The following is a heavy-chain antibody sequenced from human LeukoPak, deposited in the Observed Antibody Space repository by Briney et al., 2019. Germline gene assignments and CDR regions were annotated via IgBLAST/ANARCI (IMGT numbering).Heavy chain of an antibody. CDR1: GFTVSSNY. D-gene: IGHD5-12*01. J-gene: IGHJ4*02. CDR3: ARLAYSGYDY. Sequence: GGSLRLSCAASGFTVSSNYMSWVRQAPGKGLVWVSRINTDGSSTSYADSVKGRFTISRDNAKNTLYLQMNSLRAEDTAVYYCARLAYSGYDYWGQGTLVTVSS. CDR2: INTDGSST. V-gene: IGHV3-74*01.